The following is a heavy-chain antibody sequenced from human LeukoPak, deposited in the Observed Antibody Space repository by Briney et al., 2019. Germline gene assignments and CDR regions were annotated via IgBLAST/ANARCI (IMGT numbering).Heavy chain of an antibody. D-gene: IGHD6-6*01. CDR2: ISPTGSTT. CDR3: ARGPNSNWSGLDF. CDR1: GFSFSGHW. Sequence: GGSLRLSCTASGFSFSGHWMHWAPQLPGKGLVWVSRISPTGSTTSYADSVKGRFTVSRDNAKNTLYLQVNNLRAEDTAVYYCARGPNSNWSGLDFWGQGTLLTVSS. V-gene: IGHV3-74*01. J-gene: IGHJ4*02.